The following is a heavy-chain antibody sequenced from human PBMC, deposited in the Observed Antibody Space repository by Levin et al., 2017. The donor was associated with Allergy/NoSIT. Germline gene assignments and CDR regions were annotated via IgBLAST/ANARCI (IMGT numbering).Heavy chain of an antibody. D-gene: IGHD2-2*01. Sequence: GALRLSCAASGFTFSSYGMSWVRQAPGKGLEWVSGIVGTGYNTYYSDSVKGRFTISRDNSKNMVYLQMDSLRVEDTAIYYCAKISALVAGDIYWGQGTLVTVS. V-gene: IGHV3-23*01. CDR1: GFTFSSYG. CDR3: AKISALVAGDIY. CDR2: IVGTGYNT. J-gene: IGHJ4*02.